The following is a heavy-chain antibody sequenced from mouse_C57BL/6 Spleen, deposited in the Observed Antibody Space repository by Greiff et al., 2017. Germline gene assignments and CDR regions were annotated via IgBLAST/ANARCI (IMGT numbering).Heavy chain of an antibody. J-gene: IGHJ2*01. V-gene: IGHV1-69*01. CDR3: ARWELGGDY. CDR2: IDPSDSYT. D-gene: IGHD4-1*01. CDR1: GYTFTSYW. Sequence: QVQLQQPGAELVMPGASVKLSCKASGYTFTSYWMHWVKQRPGQGLEWIGEIDPSDSYTNYNQKFKGKSTLTVDKSSSTAYMQLSSLTSEDSAVYYCARWELGGDYWGQGTTLTVSS.